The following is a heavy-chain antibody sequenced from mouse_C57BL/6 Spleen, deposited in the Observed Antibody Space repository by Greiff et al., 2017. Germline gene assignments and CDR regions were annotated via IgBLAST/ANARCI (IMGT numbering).Heavy chain of an antibody. CDR1: GYTFTDYY. CDR2: IYPGSGNT. CDR3: ARSLYYYYGSSPYAMDY. J-gene: IGHJ4*01. D-gene: IGHD1-1*01. V-gene: IGHV1-76*01. Sequence: VKLQESGAELVRPGASVKLSCKASGYTFTDYYINWVKQRPGQGLEWIARIYPGSGNTYYNEKFKGKATLTAEKSSSTAYMQLSSLTSEDSAVYFCARSLYYYYGSSPYAMDYWGQGTSVTVSS.